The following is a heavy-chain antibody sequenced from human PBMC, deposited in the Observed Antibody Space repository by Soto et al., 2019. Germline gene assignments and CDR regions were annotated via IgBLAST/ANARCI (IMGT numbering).Heavy chain of an antibody. CDR2: IYYSGST. Sequence: KPSETLALTCTVSGGSISSGGYYWSWIRQHPGKGLEWIGYIYYSGSTYYNPSLKSRVTISVDTSKNQFSLTLSSVTAADTAVYYCARGLEPHNYYNYGMDVWGQGTTVTVSS. D-gene: IGHD1-1*01. CDR1: GGSISSGGYY. CDR3: ARGLEPHNYYNYGMDV. V-gene: IGHV4-31*03. J-gene: IGHJ6*02.